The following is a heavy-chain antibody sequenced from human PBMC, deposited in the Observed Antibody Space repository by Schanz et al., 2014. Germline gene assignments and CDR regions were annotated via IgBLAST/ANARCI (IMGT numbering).Heavy chain of an antibody. CDR2: IHHRGIT. V-gene: IGHV4-4*02. D-gene: IGHD6-13*01. CDR3: ARNIIATARAYDI. CDR1: GGSISSSNW. J-gene: IGHJ3*02. Sequence: QVQLQESGPGLVKPSGTLSLTCAVSGGSISSSNWWTWVRQPPGKGLEWIGEIHHRGITNYNPSLESRVTISVDKSQNQFSLKLTSLTAADTAVYYCARNIIATARAYDIWGQGTMVTVSS.